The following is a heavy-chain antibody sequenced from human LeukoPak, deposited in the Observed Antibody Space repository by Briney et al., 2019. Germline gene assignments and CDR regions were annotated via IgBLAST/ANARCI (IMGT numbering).Heavy chain of an antibody. CDR2: IYYSGST. J-gene: IGHJ6*03. D-gene: IGHD1-26*01. CDR3: ARVVRHGGDYYYYYYMDV. Sequence: PSETLSLTCTVSGGSISSSSYYWGWIRQPPGKGLEWIGSIYYSGSTYYNPSLKSRVTISVDTSKNQFSLKLSSVTAADTAVYYCARVVRHGGDYYYYYYMDVWGKGTTVTVSS. V-gene: IGHV4-39*07. CDR1: GGSISSSSYY.